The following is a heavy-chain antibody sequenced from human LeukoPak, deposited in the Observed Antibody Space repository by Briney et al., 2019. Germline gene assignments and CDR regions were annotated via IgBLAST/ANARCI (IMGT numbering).Heavy chain of an antibody. CDR3: ARGAGGTNSGDYDPFRY. J-gene: IGHJ4*02. V-gene: IGHV6-1*01. CDR1: GDSVSSNNAA. CDR2: TYSRSKWYN. Sequence: SQTLSLTCGISGDSVSSNNAAWHWIRQSPSRGLEWLGGTYSRSKWYNDDAVSVKSRITINPDTSKNHFSLQLNSVRPEDTAVYYCARGAGGTNSGDYDPFRYWGQGTLVTVSS. D-gene: IGHD4-17*01.